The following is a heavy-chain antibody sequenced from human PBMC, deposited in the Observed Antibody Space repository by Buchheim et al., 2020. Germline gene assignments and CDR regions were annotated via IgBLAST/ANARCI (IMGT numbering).Heavy chain of an antibody. J-gene: IGHJ6*02. Sequence: EVQLVESGGGLVEPGGSLRLSCAASGFTFSNYEMHWVRQVIGKGLEWVSTIGVGGDTYYPGSVKGRFTISRENAKNSLYLQLNSLRAGDTAVYYCSRVAGELELRTMDVWGQGTT. CDR3: SRVAGELELRTMDV. CDR2: IGVGGDT. CDR1: GFTFSNYE. V-gene: IGHV3-13*04. D-gene: IGHD1-7*01.